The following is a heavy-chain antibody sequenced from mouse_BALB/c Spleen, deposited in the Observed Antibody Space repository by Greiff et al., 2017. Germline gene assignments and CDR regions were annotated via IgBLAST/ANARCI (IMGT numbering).Heavy chain of an antibody. J-gene: IGHJ3*01. D-gene: IGHD2-14*01. Sequence: VQLKQSGGGLVQPGESLKLSCESNEYEFPSHDMSWVRKTPEKRLELVAAINSDGGSTYYPDTMERRFIISRDNTKKTLYLQMSSLRSEDTALYYCARQGRYDGEAWFADWGQGTLVTVSA. CDR3: ARQGRYDGEAWFAD. CDR1: EYEFPSHD. CDR2: INSDGGST. V-gene: IGHV5-2*01.